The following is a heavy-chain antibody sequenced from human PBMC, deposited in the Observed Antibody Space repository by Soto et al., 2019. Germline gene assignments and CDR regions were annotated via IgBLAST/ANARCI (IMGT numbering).Heavy chain of an antibody. J-gene: IGHJ5*02. D-gene: IGHD3-3*01. Sequence: ASVKVSCKVSGYTLTELSMHWVRQAPGKGLEWMGGFDPEDGETIYAQKFQGRVTMTEDTSTDTAYMGLSSLRSEDTAVYYCATRSYYDFWKFDPWGQGTLVTVSS. V-gene: IGHV1-24*01. CDR2: FDPEDGET. CDR3: ATRSYYDFWKFDP. CDR1: GYTLTELS.